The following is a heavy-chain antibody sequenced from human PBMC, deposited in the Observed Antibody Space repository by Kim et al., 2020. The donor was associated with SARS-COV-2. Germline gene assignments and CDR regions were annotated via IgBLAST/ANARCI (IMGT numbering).Heavy chain of an antibody. J-gene: IGHJ4*02. V-gene: IGHV3-23*01. CDR3: ASHSSGPLYYFDY. Sequence: SADSVKGRLTISRDNSKNTLYLQMNSLRAEDTAVYYCASHSSGPLYYFDYWGQGTLVTVSS. D-gene: IGHD6-19*01.